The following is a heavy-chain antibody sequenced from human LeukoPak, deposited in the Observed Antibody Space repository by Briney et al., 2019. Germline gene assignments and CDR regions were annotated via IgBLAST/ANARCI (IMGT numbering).Heavy chain of an antibody. V-gene: IGHV1-69*13. CDR3: ARDNDSRDPPHFDY. CDR2: IIPIFGTA. D-gene: IGHD3-16*01. CDR1: GYTFTSYD. Sequence: ASVKVSCKASGYTFTSYDINWVRQATGQGLEWMGGIIPIFGTANYAQKFQGRVTITADESTSTAYMELSSLRSEDTAVYYCARDNDSRDPPHFDYWGQGTLVTVSS. J-gene: IGHJ4*02.